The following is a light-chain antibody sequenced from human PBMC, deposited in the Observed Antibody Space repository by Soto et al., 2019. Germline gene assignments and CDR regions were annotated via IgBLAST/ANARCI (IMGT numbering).Light chain of an antibody. Sequence: EMVLTQSPGTLSLSPGERATLACRASQSVSSSYLAWYQQKPGQAPRLLIYGASSRVTGIPDRFSGSGSVTDFTLTISSLEPEDVAVYYCQQYCSSPIFTCGPGTKVDI. V-gene: IGKV3-20*01. J-gene: IGKJ3*01. CDR3: QQYCSSPIFT. CDR1: QSVSSSY. CDR2: GAS.